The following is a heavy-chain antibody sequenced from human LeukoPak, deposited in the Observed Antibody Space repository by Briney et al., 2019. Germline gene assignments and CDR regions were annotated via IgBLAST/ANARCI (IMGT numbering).Heavy chain of an antibody. V-gene: IGHV4-59*01. Sequence: SETLSLTCTVSGGSISSYYWSWIRQPPGKGLEWIGYIYYSGSTNYNPSLKSRVTISVDTSKNQFSLKLNSVTAADTAVYYCARGGYDFWSGYCDYWGQGTLVTVSS. D-gene: IGHD3-3*01. CDR1: GGSISSYY. CDR2: IYYSGST. CDR3: ARGGYDFWSGYCDY. J-gene: IGHJ4*02.